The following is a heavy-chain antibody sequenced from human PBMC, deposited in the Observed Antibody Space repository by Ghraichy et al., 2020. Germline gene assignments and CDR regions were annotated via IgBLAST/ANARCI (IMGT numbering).Heavy chain of an antibody. V-gene: IGHV3-11*01. CDR1: GFTFSNYY. D-gene: IGHD6-19*01. J-gene: IGHJ5*02. Sequence: GGSLRLSCAASGFTFSNYYMFWIRQAPGKGLEWVSSISSSGSSIYYADSVKGRFTISRDNAKSSLYLQMNSLRAEDTAVYYCARVGYSTGWPNWFDPSGQGTLVTVSS. CDR2: ISSSGSSI. CDR3: ARVGYSTGWPNWFDP.